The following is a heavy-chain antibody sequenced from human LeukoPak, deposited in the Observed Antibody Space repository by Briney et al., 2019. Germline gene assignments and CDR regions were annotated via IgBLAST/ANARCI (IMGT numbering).Heavy chain of an antibody. CDR1: GFTFSSYA. D-gene: IGHD2-21*01. V-gene: IGHV3-23*01. Sequence: GGSLRLSCAASGFTFSSYAMSWVRQAPGKGLEWVSAISGSGSSTYYADSVKGRFTISRDNSKNTLYLQMNSLRAEDTAVYYCAKVGEESDAFDIWGQGTMVTVSS. CDR2: ISGSGSST. J-gene: IGHJ3*02. CDR3: AKVGEESDAFDI.